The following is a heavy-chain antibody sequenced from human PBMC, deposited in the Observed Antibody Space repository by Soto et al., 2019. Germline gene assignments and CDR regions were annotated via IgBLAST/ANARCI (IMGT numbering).Heavy chain of an antibody. CDR2: INAGNGNT. V-gene: IGHV1-3*01. Sequence: GASVKVSCKASGFTFTSSAVQWVRQARGQRLEWMGWINAGNGNTKYSQKFQGRVTITRDTSASTAYMELSSLRSEDTAVYYCARGVDRLGILLPWGQGTMVTVSS. J-gene: IGHJ3*01. D-gene: IGHD2-15*01. CDR3: ARGVDRLGILLP. CDR1: GFTFTSSA.